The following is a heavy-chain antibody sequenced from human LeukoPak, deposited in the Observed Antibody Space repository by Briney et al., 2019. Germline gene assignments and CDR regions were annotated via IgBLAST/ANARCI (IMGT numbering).Heavy chain of an antibody. CDR2: IGFSAGST. V-gene: IGHV3-23*01. CDR1: GFTFSSYA. D-gene: IGHD5-12*01. J-gene: IGHJ4*02. Sequence: GGSLRLSCAASGFTFSSYAMSWVRQAPGKGLEWVSAIGFSAGSTYYADSVKGRFTISRDNSRNTLYLQMNSLRAEDTAVYYCAKGFDIVETTGGYWGQGTLVTVSS. CDR3: AKGFDIVETTGGY.